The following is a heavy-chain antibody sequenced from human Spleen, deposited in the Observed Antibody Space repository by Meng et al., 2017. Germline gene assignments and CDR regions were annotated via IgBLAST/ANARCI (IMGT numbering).Heavy chain of an antibody. CDR2: IKSKSDGGTA. V-gene: IGHV3-15*01. Sequence: GGSLRLSCAASGFTFINAWMSWVRQAPGKGLEWVGRIKSKSDGGTADYGAPVKGRFTISRDDSKNTVYLQMDSLKSEDTAVYYCSTASSGSYYSAFDIWGQGTMVTVSS. CDR3: STASSGSYYSAFDI. CDR1: GFTFINAW. D-gene: IGHD1-26*01. J-gene: IGHJ3*02.